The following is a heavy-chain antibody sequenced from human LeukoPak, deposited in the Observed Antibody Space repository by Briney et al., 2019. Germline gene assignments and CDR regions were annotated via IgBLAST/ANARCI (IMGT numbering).Heavy chain of an antibody. D-gene: IGHD6-13*01. CDR1: GFTVSSNY. J-gene: IGHJ4*02. CDR2: IYSGGST. Sequence: GGSLRLSCAASGFTVSSNYMSWVRQAPGEGLEWVSVIYSGGSTYYADSVKGRFTISRDNSKNTLYLQMNSLRAEDTAVYYCARGPGYSSSWQRDYWGQGTLVTVSS. V-gene: IGHV3-66*01. CDR3: ARGPGYSSSWQRDY.